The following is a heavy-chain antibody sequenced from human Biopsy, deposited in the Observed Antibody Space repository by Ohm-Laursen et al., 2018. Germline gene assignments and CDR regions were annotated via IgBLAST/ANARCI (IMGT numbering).Heavy chain of an antibody. J-gene: IGHJ4*02. V-gene: IGHV1-2*02. CDR3: ARDLLEWSLPS. CDR1: GDAFLGYY. D-gene: IGHD3-3*01. Sequence: SSVKVSCKASGDAFLGYYLNWVRQAPGQGLEWMGSIYPNSGDTDFAQKFQGRVSMTRDTSVSTAYLELSSLRSDDTAIYYCARDLLEWSLPSWGQGTLVTVSP. CDR2: IYPNSGDT.